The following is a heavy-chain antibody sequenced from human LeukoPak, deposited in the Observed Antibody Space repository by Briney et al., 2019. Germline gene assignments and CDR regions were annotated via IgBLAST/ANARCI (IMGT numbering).Heavy chain of an antibody. V-gene: IGHV3-20*04. D-gene: IGHD4-17*01. J-gene: IGHJ4*02. Sequence: RPGGSLRPSCAASGFTFDDYGMSWVRQAPGKGLEWVSGINWNGGSTGYADSVKGRFTISRDNAKNSLYLQMNSLRAEDTALYYCARTSRVYGDYVYYFDYWGQGTLVTVSS. CDR3: ARTSRVYGDYVYYFDY. CDR2: INWNGGST. CDR1: GFTFDDYG.